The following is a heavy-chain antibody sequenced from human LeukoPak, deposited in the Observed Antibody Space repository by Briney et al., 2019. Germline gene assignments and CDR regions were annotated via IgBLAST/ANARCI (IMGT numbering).Heavy chain of an antibody. CDR1: GGSISSGDYY. V-gene: IGHV4-30-4*01. J-gene: IGHJ4*02. D-gene: IGHD3-22*01. CDR2: IYYSGST. CDR3: ARGLETYYYDSSGYPPFDY. Sequence: SETLSLTCTVSGGSISSGDYYWSWIRQPPGKGLEWIGYIYYSGSTYYNPSLKSRVTISVDTSKNQFSLKLSSVTAADTAVYYCARGLETYYYDSSGYPPFDYWGREPWSPSPQ.